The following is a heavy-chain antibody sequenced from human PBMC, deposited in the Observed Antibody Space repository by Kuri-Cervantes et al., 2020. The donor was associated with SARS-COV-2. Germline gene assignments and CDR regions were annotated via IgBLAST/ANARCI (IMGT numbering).Heavy chain of an antibody. D-gene: IGHD3-10*01. J-gene: IGHJ6*02. Sequence: GGSLRLSCAASGFTFSSYSMNWVRQAPGKGLEWVSCISSSSSTIYYADSVKGRFTISRDNAKNSLYLQMNSLRDEDTAVYYCARAPEGYYYGSESTNYYYYGMDVWGQGTTVTVSS. CDR3: ARAPEGYYYGSESTNYYYYGMDV. V-gene: IGHV3-48*02. CDR1: GFTFSSYS. CDR2: ISSSSSTI.